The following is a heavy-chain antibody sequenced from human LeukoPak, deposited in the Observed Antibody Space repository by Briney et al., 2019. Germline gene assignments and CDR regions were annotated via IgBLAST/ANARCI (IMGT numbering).Heavy chain of an antibody. D-gene: IGHD1-14*01. CDR1: GFTFSSYS. CDR3: AGASGGNRPFDY. V-gene: IGHV3-21*01. J-gene: IGHJ4*02. CDR2: IGSANSYI. Sequence: GGSLRLSCAASGFTFSSYSMNWVRQAPGKGLEWVSSIGSANSYIYYADSLKGRFTISRDNAKNSLYLQMNSLRPEDTAVYYCAGASGGNRPFDYWGQGTLVTVSS.